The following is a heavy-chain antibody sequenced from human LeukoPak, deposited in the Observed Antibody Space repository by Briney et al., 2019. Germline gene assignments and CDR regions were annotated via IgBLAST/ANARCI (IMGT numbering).Heavy chain of an antibody. Sequence: SETLSLTCTVSGGSISSSSYYWGWIRQPPGKGLEWIGSIYYSGSTYYNPSLKSRVTISVDTSKNHFSLRLSSVTAADTAVYYCARGADWGSYFDYWGQGTLVTVSS. D-gene: IGHD3-16*01. J-gene: IGHJ4*02. CDR2: IYYSGST. CDR1: GGSISSSSYY. V-gene: IGHV4-39*07. CDR3: ARGADWGSYFDY.